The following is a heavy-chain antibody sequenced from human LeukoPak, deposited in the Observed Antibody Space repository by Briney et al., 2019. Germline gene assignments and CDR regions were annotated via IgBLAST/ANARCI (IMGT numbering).Heavy chain of an antibody. CDR2: INEDGSTT. CDR1: GFTFSSNW. J-gene: IGHJ4*02. V-gene: IGHV3-74*01. Sequence: GGSLRLSCAASGFTFSSNWMHWVRQAPGKGLVWVSRINEDGSTTSYADSVKGRSTIFRDNAKNTLYLQMNSLRAEDTAVYYCVRDLGGRSGHWGQGTLVTVSS. D-gene: IGHD1-26*01. CDR3: VRDLGGRSGH.